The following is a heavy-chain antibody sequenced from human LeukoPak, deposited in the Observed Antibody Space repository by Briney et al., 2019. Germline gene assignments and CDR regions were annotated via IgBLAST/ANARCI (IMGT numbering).Heavy chain of an antibody. D-gene: IGHD3-22*01. Sequence: GGSLRLSCAASGFTFSSYAMRWVRQAPGKGLEGGSAISSSGGSTYYADSVKGRFTISRDNSKNTLYLQMNSLRAEDTAVYYCAKGLRDSSGYWGQGTLVTVSS. CDR1: GFTFSSYA. CDR2: ISSSGGST. J-gene: IGHJ4*02. V-gene: IGHV3-23*01. CDR3: AKGLRDSSGY.